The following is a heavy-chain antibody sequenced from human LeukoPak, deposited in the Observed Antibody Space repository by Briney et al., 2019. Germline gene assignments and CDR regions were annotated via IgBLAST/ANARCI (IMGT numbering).Heavy chain of an antibody. V-gene: IGHV3-30*18. D-gene: IGHD3-22*01. Sequence: GGSLRLSCAASGFTFSYYGMHWVRQAPGKGLEWVAVTSLDGSNKYYADSVKGRFTISRDNAKNTPYLQMNSLRAEDTAVYYCAKASAMIVVVSKHFDYWGQGTLVTVSS. J-gene: IGHJ4*02. CDR3: AKASAMIVVVSKHFDY. CDR2: TSLDGSNK. CDR1: GFTFSYYG.